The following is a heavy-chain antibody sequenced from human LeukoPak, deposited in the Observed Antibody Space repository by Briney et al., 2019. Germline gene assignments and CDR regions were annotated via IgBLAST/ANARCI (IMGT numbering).Heavy chain of an antibody. D-gene: IGHD2-2*01. CDR3: ARDHGAAVVVPAARGWFDH. Sequence: GASVKVSCKASGYTFTGYYMHWVRQAPGQGLEWMGWINPNSGGTNYAQKFQGRVTMTRDTSISTAYMELSRLRSDDTAVYYCARDHGAAVVVPAARGWFDHWGQGTLVTVSS. V-gene: IGHV1-2*02. CDR2: INPNSGGT. J-gene: IGHJ5*02. CDR1: GYTFTGYY.